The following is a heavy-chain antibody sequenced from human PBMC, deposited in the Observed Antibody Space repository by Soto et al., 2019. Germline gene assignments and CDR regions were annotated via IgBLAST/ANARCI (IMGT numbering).Heavy chain of an antibody. CDR3: ARNSYGSGVIIGYYFDY. Sequence: SETLSLTSTVSGGSISSSSYYWGWIRQPPGKGLEWIGSIYYSGSTYYNPSLKSRVTISVDTSKNQFSLKLSSVTAADTAVYYCARNSYGSGVIIGYYFDYWGQGTLVTVSS. D-gene: IGHD3-10*01. J-gene: IGHJ4*02. V-gene: IGHV4-39*01. CDR1: GGSISSSSYY. CDR2: IYYSGST.